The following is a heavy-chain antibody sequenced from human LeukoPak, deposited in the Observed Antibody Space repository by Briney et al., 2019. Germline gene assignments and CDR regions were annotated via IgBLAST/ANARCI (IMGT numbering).Heavy chain of an antibody. V-gene: IGHV3-23*01. Sequence: GGSLRLSCAASGFTFSSYAMTWVRQAPGKGLEWVSAISGSGSSTYYAASVKGRFTISRDNSKNTLYLQMNSLRAEDTAIYYCAKDSRGSPVRVFDYWGQGTLVTVSS. CDR2: ISGSGSST. J-gene: IGHJ4*02. CDR1: GFTFSSYA. CDR3: AKDSRGSPVRVFDY.